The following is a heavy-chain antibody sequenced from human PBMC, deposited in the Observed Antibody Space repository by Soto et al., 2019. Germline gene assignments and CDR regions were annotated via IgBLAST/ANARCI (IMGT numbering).Heavy chain of an antibody. CDR3: TRRVFGHRSSIVGATMEDY. D-gene: IGHD1-26*01. CDR1: GFTFSGSA. J-gene: IGHJ4*02. Sequence: PGGSLRLSCAASGFTFSGSAMHWVRQASGKGLEWVGRIRSEANSYATAYAASVKGRFTISRDDSKNTAYLQMNSLKTEDTAVYYCTRRVFGHRSSIVGATMEDYWGQGTLVTVSS. CDR2: IRSEANSYAT. V-gene: IGHV3-73*01.